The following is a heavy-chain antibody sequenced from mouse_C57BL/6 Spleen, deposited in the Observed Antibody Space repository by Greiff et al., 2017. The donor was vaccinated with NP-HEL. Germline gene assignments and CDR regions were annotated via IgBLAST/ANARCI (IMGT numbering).Heavy chain of an antibody. J-gene: IGHJ1*03. D-gene: IGHD1-1*01. CDR3: ARDLWYYSSTSYWYFDV. Sequence: EVQLQESGPGLVKPSPSLSLPCSVPGYSITSGYYWNWFRQFPGNKLEWVGYIRYDGSNNYNPSLKNRISITRDTCMSKYNLKLKSVTTEDTATYYCARDLWYYSSTSYWYFDVWGTGTTVTVSS. CDR1: GYSITSGYY. V-gene: IGHV3-6*01. CDR2: IRYDGSN.